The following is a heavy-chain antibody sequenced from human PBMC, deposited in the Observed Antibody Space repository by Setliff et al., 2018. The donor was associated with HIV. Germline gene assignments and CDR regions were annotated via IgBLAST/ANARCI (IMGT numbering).Heavy chain of an antibody. D-gene: IGHD3-3*01. Sequence: GESLKISCKSSGYVFTNCWVGWVRQMPGKGLEWMGIISPDDSDTRYSPSFQGQVTISVDKSTSTAYLRWSSLKASDSAIYYCARHFGISYRSPFDPWGQGTLVTVSS. J-gene: IGHJ5*02. CDR2: ISPDDSDT. CDR3: ARHFGISYRSPFDP. V-gene: IGHV5-51*01. CDR1: GYVFTNCW.